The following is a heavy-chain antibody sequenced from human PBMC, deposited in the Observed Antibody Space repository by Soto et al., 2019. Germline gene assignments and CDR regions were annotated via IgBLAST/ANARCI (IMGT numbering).Heavy chain of an antibody. Sequence: QVQLVESGGAVVQPGRSLRLSCAASGFRFSSYGMHWVRQAPAQGLEWVAVISYDGSNKYYADSVRGQFTISRDNSKNTLYVQVNRLTSEDTTVDYCAKEVVESATFGYYYGMDVWGQGTTVTVSS. CDR2: ISYDGSNK. D-gene: IGHD2-15*01. J-gene: IGHJ6*02. CDR1: GFRFSSYG. V-gene: IGHV3-30*18. CDR3: AKEVVESATFGYYYGMDV.